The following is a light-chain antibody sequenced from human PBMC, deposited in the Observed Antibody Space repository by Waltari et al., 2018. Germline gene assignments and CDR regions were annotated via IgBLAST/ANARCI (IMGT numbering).Light chain of an antibody. CDR2: SNN. CDR1: RSNIGRNA. Sequence: QSVLTQPPSASGTPAQRVTISCSGSRSNIGRNAVHWYQQFPGTAPKLLIYSNNQRPSGVPDRFSGSKSGTSASLAISGLQSEDEADYYCAAWDDSLNAFYVFGTGTKVTVL. CDR3: AAWDDSLNAFYV. V-gene: IGLV1-44*01. J-gene: IGLJ1*01.